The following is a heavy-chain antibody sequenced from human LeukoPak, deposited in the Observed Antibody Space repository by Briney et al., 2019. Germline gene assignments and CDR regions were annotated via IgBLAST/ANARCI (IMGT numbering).Heavy chain of an antibody. V-gene: IGHV4-39*01. J-gene: IGHJ6*02. D-gene: IGHD6-19*01. CDR3: ASGIAVAGIPYYYYGMDV. CDR2: IYYSGST. Sequence: SETLSLTCTVSGGSISSSYYYWGWIRQPPGKGLEWIGSIYYSGSTYYNPSLKSRVTISVDTSKNQFSLKLRSVTAADTAVYYCASGIAVAGIPYYYYGMDVWGQGTTVTVSS. CDR1: GGSISSSYYY.